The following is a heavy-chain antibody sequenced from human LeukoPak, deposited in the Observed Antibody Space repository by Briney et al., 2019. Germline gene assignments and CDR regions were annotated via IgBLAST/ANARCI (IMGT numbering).Heavy chain of an antibody. V-gene: IGHV4-59*12. CDR2: IYYSGTT. CDR3: ARGETTYYYDSSGSYFDY. CDR1: GGSISTYY. D-gene: IGHD3-22*01. Sequence: SETLSLTCTVSGGSISTYYWSWIRQPPGKGLEWVGYIYYSGTTNYNPSLKSRVTISVDRSKNQFSLKLSSVTAADTAVYYCARGETTYYYDSSGSYFDYWGQGTLVTVSS. J-gene: IGHJ4*02.